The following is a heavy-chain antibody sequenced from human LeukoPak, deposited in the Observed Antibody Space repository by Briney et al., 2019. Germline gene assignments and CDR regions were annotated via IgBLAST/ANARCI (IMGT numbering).Heavy chain of an antibody. CDR3: ARAQWLANDVFDI. D-gene: IGHD6-19*01. J-gene: IGHJ3*02. CDR2: ISSSSSTI. Sequence: GGSLRLSCAASGFTFSSYSMNWVRQAPGKGLEWVSYISSSSSTIYYADSVKGRFTISRDNAKNSLYLQMNSLRVEDTAVYYCARAQWLANDVFDIWGQGTMVTVSS. CDR1: GFTFSSYS. V-gene: IGHV3-48*01.